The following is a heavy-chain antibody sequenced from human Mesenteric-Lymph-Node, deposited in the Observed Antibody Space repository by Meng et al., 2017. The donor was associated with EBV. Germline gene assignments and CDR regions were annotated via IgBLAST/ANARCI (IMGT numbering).Heavy chain of an antibody. CDR2: ISTSSGDT. J-gene: IGHJ4*02. CDR1: GYIFSYYG. V-gene: IGHV1-18*01. Sequence: QVRVVQSGGEMKKPGASVRVSCKTSGYIFSYYGITWVRQAPGQGLEWMGWISTSSGDTYYTQNLQGRVSMTTDTSTTTAYMELTILTSDDTAVYYCARGAAAGTLDFWGQGTLVTVSS. CDR3: ARGAAAGTLDF. D-gene: IGHD6-13*01.